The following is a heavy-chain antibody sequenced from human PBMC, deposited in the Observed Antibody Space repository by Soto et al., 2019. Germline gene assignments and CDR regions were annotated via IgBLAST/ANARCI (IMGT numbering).Heavy chain of an antibody. V-gene: IGHV4-30-4*08. D-gene: IGHD5-18*01. CDR1: GGSVSSDEDS. CDR3: ATESGSTYGYFDY. Sequence: PSETLSLTCTVSGGSVSSDEDSWSWIRQSPGKGLEWIGYISTSGSTGYNPSLKTRLSMSVDRSKNQFTLRLTSVTAADTAVYFCATESGSTYGYFDYWGQGTKVTVSS. J-gene: IGHJ4*02. CDR2: ISTSGST.